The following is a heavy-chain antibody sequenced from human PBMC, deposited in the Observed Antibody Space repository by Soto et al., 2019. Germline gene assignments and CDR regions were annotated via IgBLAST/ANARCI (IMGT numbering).Heavy chain of an antibody. CDR3: ARSQAARLNYYGMDV. J-gene: IGHJ6*02. CDR1: GGSITSGGYY. D-gene: IGHD6-6*01. CDR2: IYNSGST. V-gene: IGHV4-31*03. Sequence: SETLSLTCTVSGGSITSGGYYWSWLPQHPGKGLEWIGYIYNSGSTYYNPSLKSRVTISVDTSKNQFSLKLSSVTAADTAVYYCARSQAARLNYYGMDVWGQGTTVTVSS.